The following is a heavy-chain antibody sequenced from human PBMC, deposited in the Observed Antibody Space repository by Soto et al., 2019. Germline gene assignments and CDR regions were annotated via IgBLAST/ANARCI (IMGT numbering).Heavy chain of an antibody. CDR1: GFTFSDYY. V-gene: IGHV3-11*05. J-gene: IGHJ3*02. D-gene: IGHD1-26*01. CDR2: VSRDSYYT. CDR3: ATYSGKYNEAFEI. Sequence: QMQLVESGGGLVKPGGSLRLSCVASGFTFSDYYMSWIRLPPGKGLEWVSYVSRDSYYTIYSDSVKGRFSVSRDNAKNSFHLHMSSLRADDTALYFCATYSGKYNEAFEIWGQGTMVAVSS.